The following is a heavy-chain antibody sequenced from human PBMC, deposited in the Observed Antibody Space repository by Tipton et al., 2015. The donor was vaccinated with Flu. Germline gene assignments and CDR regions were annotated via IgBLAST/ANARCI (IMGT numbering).Heavy chain of an antibody. D-gene: IGHD1-26*01. J-gene: IGHJ4*02. CDR2: IRSDETTE. CDR1: GFTFRTNG. V-gene: IGHV3-30*02. Sequence: LRLSCAASGFTFRTNGMHWVRQAPGKGLEWVAHIRSDETTEYADSVKGRFTISRDNSKDMLYLQMNSLRAEDTAVFYCAKSGGFDSWNQGVLVIVSS. CDR3: AKSGGFDS.